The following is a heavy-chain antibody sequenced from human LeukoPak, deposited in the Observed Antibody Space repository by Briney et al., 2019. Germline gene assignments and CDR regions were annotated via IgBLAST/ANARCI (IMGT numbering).Heavy chain of an antibody. Sequence: PGGSLRLSCEVSGLIFRSYWMSWVRQAPGKGLGWVANINQEGSEKYFEDSVKGRFTISRDNAKNSLHLQMNTLRAEDTAVYYCARERDGRFFDYWGQGTLVTVSS. CDR2: INQEGSEK. D-gene: IGHD5-24*01. CDR3: ARERDGRFFDY. V-gene: IGHV3-7*01. CDR1: GLIFRSYW. J-gene: IGHJ4*02.